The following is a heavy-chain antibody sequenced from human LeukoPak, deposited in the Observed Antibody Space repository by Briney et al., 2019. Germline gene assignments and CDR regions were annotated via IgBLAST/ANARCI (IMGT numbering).Heavy chain of an antibody. D-gene: IGHD5-24*01. CDR3: VRDGDDFNFDY. V-gene: IGHV3-74*01. J-gene: IGHJ4*02. Sequence: AGTLRLSCAASGGTFRSYWMHWVRQAPGKGLDWVSRVIRDGSFTNYADSVKGRFTISRDNAKNTLYLQMSSLRAEDTAVYFCVRDGDDFNFDYWGQGSLVTVSS. CDR2: VIRDGSFT. CDR1: GGTFRSYW.